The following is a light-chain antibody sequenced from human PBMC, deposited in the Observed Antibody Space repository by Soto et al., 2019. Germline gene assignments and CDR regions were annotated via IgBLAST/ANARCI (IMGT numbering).Light chain of an antibody. CDR2: GNN. CDR1: SSXLGAGYD. V-gene: IGLV1-40*01. J-gene: IGLJ3*02. CDR3: QSFDSSLSGWV. Sequence: QSVLTQPPSVSGAXXXRVXXXCTGSSSXLGAGYDIHWYQHLPGTAPKLLIYGNNNRPSGVPDRFSGSRSGTSASLAITGLQGEDESDYYCQSFDSSLSGWVFGGGTKLTVL.